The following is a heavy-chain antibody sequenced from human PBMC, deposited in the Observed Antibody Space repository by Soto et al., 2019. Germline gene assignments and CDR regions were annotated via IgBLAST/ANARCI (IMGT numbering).Heavy chain of an antibody. D-gene: IGHD2-8*01. Sequence: QVQLVESGGGVVQPGRSLRLSCAASGFTFSNYGMHWVRQAPGKGLEWVAVILNDGSNRYHADSVKDRFTISRDNSKNTLYLQRNSLRAEVGAVYYCARDDEYAGDGMDVWGQGTTVTVS. CDR1: GFTFSNYG. J-gene: IGHJ6*02. CDR3: ARDDEYAGDGMDV. V-gene: IGHV3-33*01. CDR2: ILNDGSNR.